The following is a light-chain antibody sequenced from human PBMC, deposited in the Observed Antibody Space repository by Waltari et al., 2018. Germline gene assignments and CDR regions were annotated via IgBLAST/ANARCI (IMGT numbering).Light chain of an antibody. V-gene: IGLV1-44*01. J-gene: IGLJ3*02. CDR2: TDT. CDR1: SSNIGSNT. CDR3: ASWDDSLSGRV. Sequence: QSVLIQPPSASAIPGQGVTISCSGGSSNIGSNTVSWYQQFAGAAPQLLIHTDTQRPSGVPDRFSGSKSGTSASLAISGLQSEDEAHYFCASWDDSLSGRVFGGGTKVTVL.